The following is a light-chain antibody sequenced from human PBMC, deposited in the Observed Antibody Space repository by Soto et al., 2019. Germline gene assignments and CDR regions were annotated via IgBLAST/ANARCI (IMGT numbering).Light chain of an antibody. J-gene: IGKJ4*01. CDR3: PEYYVDCFLS. V-gene: IGKV1-5*01. CDR2: EAS. CDR1: QSISSW. Sequence: SPASVSVSKGERVTXTCRASQSISSWLAGYQQKPLKSPKLLIYEASIFKTRVPSNFSSCRSGPEFILTISSMLPDDFATCYWPEYYVDCFLSFGEVCKVDLK.